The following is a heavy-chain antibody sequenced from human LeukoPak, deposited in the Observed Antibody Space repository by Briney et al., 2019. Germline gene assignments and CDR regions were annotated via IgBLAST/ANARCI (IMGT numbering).Heavy chain of an antibody. J-gene: IGHJ4*02. V-gene: IGHV3-48*03. CDR3: ARHNGWYDY. D-gene: IGHD6-19*01. CDR1: GFTFRSYE. CDR2: ISSSGGYM. Sequence: GGSLRLSCAASGFTFRSYEMDWVRQAPEKGLEWISYISSSGGYMYSDSVKGRFTISRDNAKNSLYLQMNSLRAEDTGVYYWARHNGWYDYWGRGTLVTVSS.